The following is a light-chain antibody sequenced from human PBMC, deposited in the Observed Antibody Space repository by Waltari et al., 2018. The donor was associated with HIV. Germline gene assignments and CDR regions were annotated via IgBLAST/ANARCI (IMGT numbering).Light chain of an antibody. CDR3: GTWDSSLSAAV. CDR1: SHNIGKNY. J-gene: IGLJ7*02. V-gene: IGLV1-51*01. Sequence: QSVFTQPPSVSATPGQKVTISCSRISHNIGKNYVSCYQQLPGTAPKLLIYDNNKRPSGIPDRFSGSKSGTSATLGITGLQTGDEADYYCGTWDSSLSAAVFGGGTQLTAL. CDR2: DNN.